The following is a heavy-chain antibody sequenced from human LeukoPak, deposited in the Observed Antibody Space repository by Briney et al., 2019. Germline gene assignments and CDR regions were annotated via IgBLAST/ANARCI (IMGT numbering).Heavy chain of an antibody. CDR3: ARAQGYGGKEWYYYYYGMDV. D-gene: IGHD4-23*01. CDR1: GGSISSSSYY. V-gene: IGHV4-39*07. J-gene: IGHJ6*02. Sequence: PSETLSLTCTVSGGSISSSSYYWGWIRQPPGKGLEWIGSIYYSGSTYYNPSLKSRVTISVDTSKNQFSLKLSSVTAADTAVYYCARAQGYGGKEWYYYYYGMDVWGQGTTVTVSS. CDR2: IYYSGST.